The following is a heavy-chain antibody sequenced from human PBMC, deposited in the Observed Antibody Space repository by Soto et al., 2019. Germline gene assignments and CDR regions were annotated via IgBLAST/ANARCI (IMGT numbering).Heavy chain of an antibody. V-gene: IGHV3-30*18. CDR2: ISYDGGYK. CDR3: AKVLGYCSSASCSREAYYYDGMDI. D-gene: IGHD2-2*01. J-gene: IGHJ6*02. Sequence: PGESLRLSCAASGFTFSTYGMHWVRQAPGKGLEWVALISYDGGYKDSAGSVKGRFTISRDNSKNTLYLQMNSLRAEDTAVYYCAKVLGYCSSASCSREAYYYDGMDIWGQGTTVTVSS. CDR1: GFTFSTYG.